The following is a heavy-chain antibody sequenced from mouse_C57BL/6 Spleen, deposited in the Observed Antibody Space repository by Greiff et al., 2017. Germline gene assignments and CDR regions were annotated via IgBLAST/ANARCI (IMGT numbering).Heavy chain of an antibody. CDR1: GYTFTSYW. Sequence: VQLQQPGAELVKPGASVKLSCKASGYTFTSYWMHWVKQRPGQGLEWIGMFHPNSGSTNYNEKFKSKATLTVDKSSSTAYMQLSSLTSEDSAVYYCEASGDWYFDVWGKGTTVTVSS. CDR2: FHPNSGST. V-gene: IGHV1-64*01. J-gene: IGHJ1*03. D-gene: IGHD3-1*01. CDR3: EASGDWYFDV.